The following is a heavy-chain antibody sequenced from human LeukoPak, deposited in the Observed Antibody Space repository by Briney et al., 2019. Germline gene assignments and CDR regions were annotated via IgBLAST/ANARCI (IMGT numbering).Heavy chain of an antibody. V-gene: IGHV4-59*08. Sequence: SETLSLTCTVSGGSISSYYWSWIRQPPGKGLEWIGYIYYSGSTNYNPSLKSRVTISVDTSKNQFSLKLSSVTAADTAVYYCARLPAARTFHDYWGQGTLVTVSS. D-gene: IGHD2-2*01. CDR3: ARLPAARTFHDY. CDR1: GGSISSYY. J-gene: IGHJ4*02. CDR2: IYYSGST.